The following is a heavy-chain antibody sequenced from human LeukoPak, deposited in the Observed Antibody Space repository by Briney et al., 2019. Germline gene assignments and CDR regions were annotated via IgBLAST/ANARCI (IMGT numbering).Heavy chain of an antibody. CDR1: GFTFKSYE. D-gene: IGHD1-14*01. V-gene: IGHV3-48*03. Sequence: SGGSLRLSCAASGFTFKSYEMHWVRQAPGKGLEWISYMSSSGSTIYYADSVKGRFTMSRDNAKNSLYLQMNSLEIEDTAVYYCTRLGIEPRDFDNWGQGTLVTVSS. J-gene: IGHJ4*02. CDR3: TRLGIEPRDFDN. CDR2: MSSSGSTI.